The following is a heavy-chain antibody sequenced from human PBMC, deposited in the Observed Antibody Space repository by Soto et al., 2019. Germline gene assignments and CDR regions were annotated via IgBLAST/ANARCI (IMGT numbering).Heavy chain of an antibody. D-gene: IGHD5-18*01. V-gene: IGHV4-31*03. Sequence: QVQLQESGPGLVKPSQTLSLTCTVSGGSISSAAYYWSWIRQHPGKGLEWIGYISHSGSTYYTPSLKYRVIISADTSKNQFSVNLTSVTAADTAVYYCAREYTYGSNFFDCWGQGALVTVSS. CDR2: ISHSGST. CDR3: AREYTYGSNFFDC. CDR1: GGSISSAAYY. J-gene: IGHJ4*02.